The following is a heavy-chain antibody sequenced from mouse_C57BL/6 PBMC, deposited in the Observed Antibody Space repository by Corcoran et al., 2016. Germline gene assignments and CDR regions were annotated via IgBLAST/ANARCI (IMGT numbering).Heavy chain of an antibody. CDR2: IYPGSGNT. V-gene: IGHV1-76*01. J-gene: IGHJ4*01. CDR3: ARARTYYYAMDY. Sequence: QVQLKQSGAELVRPGASVKLSCKASGYTFTDYYINWVKQRPGQGLEWIARIYPGSGNTYYNEKFKGKATLTAEKSSSTAYMQLSSLTSEDSAVYFCARARTYYYAMDYWGQGTSVTVSS. CDR1: GYTFTDYY.